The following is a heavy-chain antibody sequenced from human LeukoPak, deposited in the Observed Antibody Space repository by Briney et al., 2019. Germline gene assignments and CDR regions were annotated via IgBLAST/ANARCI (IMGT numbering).Heavy chain of an antibody. Sequence: SGTLPLTCSVSVGFISKYYWTWIRQPPGKELDGIGYIYYTGTTNYNPFFESRATISLDTSKNQFSPMLTSVTAADTAVYFFSRGEVFERYYLALWREETVHSVSS. CDR1: VGFISKYY. D-gene: IGHD1-26*01. CDR2: IYYTGTT. J-gene: IGHJ4*02. V-gene: IGHV4-59*01. CDR3: SRGEVFERYYLAL.